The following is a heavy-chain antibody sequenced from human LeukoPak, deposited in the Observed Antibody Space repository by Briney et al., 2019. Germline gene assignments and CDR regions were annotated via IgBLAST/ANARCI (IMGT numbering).Heavy chain of an antibody. V-gene: IGHV1-18*01. J-gene: IGHJ6*02. CDR1: GYTFTSYG. CDR2: ISAYNGNT. Sequence: ASVKVSCTASGYTFTSYGISWVRQAPGQGLEWMGWISAYNGNTNYAQKLQGRVTMTTDTSTSTAYMGLRSLRSVDTAVYYCAREGLASSYNYPTNYGMDVWGQGTTVTVSS. D-gene: IGHD2-2*02. CDR3: AREGLASSYNYPTNYGMDV.